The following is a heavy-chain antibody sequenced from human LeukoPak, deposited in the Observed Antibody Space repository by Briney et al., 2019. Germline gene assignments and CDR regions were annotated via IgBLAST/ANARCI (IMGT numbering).Heavy chain of an antibody. CDR3: ARARASGRSGFDY. D-gene: IGHD2-15*01. CDR2: ISSSSSTI. J-gene: IGHJ4*02. Sequence: GGSLRLSCAASGLTVSSYSMNWVRQAPGKGLEWVSYISSSSSTIYYADSVKGRFTISRDNAKNSLYLQMNSLRDEDTAVNYCARARASGRSGFDYWGQGTLVTVSS. V-gene: IGHV3-48*02. CDR1: GLTVSSYS.